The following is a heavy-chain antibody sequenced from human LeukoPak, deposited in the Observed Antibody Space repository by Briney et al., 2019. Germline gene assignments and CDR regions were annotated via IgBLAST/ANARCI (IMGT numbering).Heavy chain of an antibody. CDR3: ARAESTVQPLVG. V-gene: IGHV1-69*05. CDR1: GGTFSSYA. Sequence: SVKVSCKASGGTFSSYAISWVRQAPGQGLGWMGGIIPIFGTANYAQKFQGRVTITTDESTSTAYMELSSLRSGDTAVYYCARAESTVQPLVGWGQGTLVTVSS. CDR2: IIPIFGTA. J-gene: IGHJ4*02. D-gene: IGHD1-26*01.